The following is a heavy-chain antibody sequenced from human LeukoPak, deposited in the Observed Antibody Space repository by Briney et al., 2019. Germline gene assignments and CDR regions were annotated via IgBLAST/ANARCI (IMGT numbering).Heavy chain of an antibody. Sequence: PGGSLRLSCAASGFTFSSYSMNWVRQAPGKGLEWVSSISSSSSYIYYADSVKGRFTISRDNAKNSLYLHMNSLRAEDTAVYYCARGGYSSSWYPPPWFDPWGQGTLVTVSS. D-gene: IGHD6-13*01. CDR1: GFTFSSYS. CDR2: ISSSSSYI. CDR3: ARGGYSSSWYPPPWFDP. J-gene: IGHJ5*02. V-gene: IGHV3-21*01.